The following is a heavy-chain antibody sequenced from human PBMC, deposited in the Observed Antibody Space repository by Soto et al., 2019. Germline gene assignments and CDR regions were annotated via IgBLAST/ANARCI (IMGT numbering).Heavy chain of an antibody. CDR3: GGGGGYSGYVLGY. CDR2: IIPIFGTA. V-gene: IGHV1-69*01. Sequence: QVQLVQSGAEVKKPGSSVKVSCKASGGTFSSYAISWVRQAPGQGLEWMGGIIPIFGTANYAQKFQGRVTISAEESTSTGYMELSRLRSEDTAVYYRGGGGGYSGYVLGYWGQGTLVTVSS. D-gene: IGHD5-12*01. CDR1: GGTFSSYA. J-gene: IGHJ4*02.